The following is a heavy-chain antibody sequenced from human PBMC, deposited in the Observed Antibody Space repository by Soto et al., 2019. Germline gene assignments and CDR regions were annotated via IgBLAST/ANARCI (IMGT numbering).Heavy chain of an antibody. CDR1: GGAFTNYS. J-gene: IGHJ6*02. V-gene: IGHV1-69*08. CDR3: AIWSNWNPLYYRGMDV. Sequence: ASVKVSCKVSGGAFTNYSLNWVRHAPGQGLEWLGGIIPLHNTSNYSLKLLGRGSVTADISSNTVYMHLSGLTSDDTATYYCAIWSNWNPLYYRGMDVWGQGTTVTV. CDR2: IIPLHNTS. D-gene: IGHD1-20*01.